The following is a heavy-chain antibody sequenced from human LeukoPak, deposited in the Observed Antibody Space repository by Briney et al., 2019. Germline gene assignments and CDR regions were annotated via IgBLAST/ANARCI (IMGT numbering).Heavy chain of an antibody. Sequence: GGSLRLSCAASGFIFSDYYMSWIRQAPGKGLEWVSYISGSSRIYTNYADSVKGRFTISRDNAKNSLYLQMNSQRAEDTAVYYCARVGNSGSYFSPFDYWGQGTLVTVSS. V-gene: IGHV3-11*06. CDR3: ARVGNSGSYFSPFDY. D-gene: IGHD1-26*01. J-gene: IGHJ4*02. CDR2: ISGSSRIYT. CDR1: GFIFSDYY.